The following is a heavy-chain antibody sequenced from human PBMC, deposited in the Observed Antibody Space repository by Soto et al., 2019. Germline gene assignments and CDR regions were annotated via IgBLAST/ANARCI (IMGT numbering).Heavy chain of an antibody. CDR1: GFTFSSYS. V-gene: IGHV3-21*01. Sequence: EVQLVESGGGLVKPGGSLRLSCAASGFTFSSYSMNWVRQAPGKGLEWVSSISSSSSYLYYADSVKGRFTISRDNAKNSLYLQMNSLRAEDTAVYYCARDGRSGAGAFDIWGQGTMVTVSS. D-gene: IGHD2-15*01. CDR3: ARDGRSGAGAFDI. J-gene: IGHJ3*02. CDR2: ISSSSSYL.